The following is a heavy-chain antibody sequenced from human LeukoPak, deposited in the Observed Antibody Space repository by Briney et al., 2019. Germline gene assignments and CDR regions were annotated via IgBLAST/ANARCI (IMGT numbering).Heavy chain of an antibody. CDR3: AKDRGYCSGGSCMRIDY. CDR1: GFTFSSYG. V-gene: IGHV3-30*18. D-gene: IGHD2-15*01. Sequence: PGGSLRLSCAASGFTFSSYGMHWVRQAPGKGLEWVAVISHDGSNKYYADSVKGRFTISRDNSKNTLYLQMNSLRAEDTAVYYCAKDRGYCSGGSCMRIDYWGQGTLVTVSS. J-gene: IGHJ4*02. CDR2: ISHDGSNK.